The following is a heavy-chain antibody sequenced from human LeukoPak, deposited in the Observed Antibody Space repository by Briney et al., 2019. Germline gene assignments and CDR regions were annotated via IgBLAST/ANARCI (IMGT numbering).Heavy chain of an antibody. D-gene: IGHD1-26*01. CDR3: ARAQVGYNWFDP. Sequence: GGSLRLSCAASGFTFSSYEMNWVRQAPGKGLEWVSYISSSGSTIYCADSVKGRFTISRDNAKNSLYLQMNSLRAEDTAVYYCARAQVGYNWFDPWGQGTLVSVSS. CDR2: ISSSGSTI. J-gene: IGHJ5*02. CDR1: GFTFSSYE. V-gene: IGHV3-48*03.